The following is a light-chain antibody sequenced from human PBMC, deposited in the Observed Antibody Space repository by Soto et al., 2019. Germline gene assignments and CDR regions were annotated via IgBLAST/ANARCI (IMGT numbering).Light chain of an antibody. V-gene: IGLV2-14*01. CDR1: RSDIGGYNY. J-gene: IGLJ3*02. CDR3: SSYTTSTTLSWV. Sequence: QSVLTQPASVSGSPGQSITIACTGTRSDIGGYNYVSWYQQHPGKSPQLLIFEVNSRPSGVSYRFSGSRSGNTASLTISGLQAEDEADYYCSSYTTSTTLSWVFGGGTQLTVL. CDR2: EVN.